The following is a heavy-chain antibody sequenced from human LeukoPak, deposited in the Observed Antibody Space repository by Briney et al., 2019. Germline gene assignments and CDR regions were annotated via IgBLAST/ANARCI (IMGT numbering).Heavy chain of an antibody. J-gene: IGHJ3*02. CDR2: INPNSGGT. D-gene: IGHD3-22*01. CDR1: VYTFTGYY. CDR3: ARGAGGDTMLVVDWGLDAFDI. Sequence: SSLKVSCKASVYTFTGYYMHSVRQARGQGLEWMGWINPNSGGTNYAQKFQGRVTMTRDTYISTAYMELSRLSSDDTAVYYCARGAGGDTMLVVDWGLDAFDIWGQGTMVTVSP. V-gene: IGHV1-2*02.